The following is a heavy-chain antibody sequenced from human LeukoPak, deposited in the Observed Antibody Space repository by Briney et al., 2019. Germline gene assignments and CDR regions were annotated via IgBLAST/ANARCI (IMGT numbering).Heavy chain of an antibody. J-gene: IGHJ4*02. CDR1: GYTFTGYY. CDR3: ARVPKRWLQGGFDY. Sequence: ASVKVSCKASGYTFTGYYMHWVRQAPGQGLEWMGWINPNSGGTNYAQKFQGRVTMTRDTSISTAYMELSRLRSDDTAVYYCARVPKRWLQGGFDYWGQGTLVTVSP. D-gene: IGHD5-24*01. CDR2: INPNSGGT. V-gene: IGHV1-2*02.